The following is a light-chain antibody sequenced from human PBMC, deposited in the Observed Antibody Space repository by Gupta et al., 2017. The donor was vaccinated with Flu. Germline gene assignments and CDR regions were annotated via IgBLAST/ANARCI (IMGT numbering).Light chain of an antibody. J-gene: IGLJ2*01. CDR1: SSDVGGYMY. CDR2: DVS. V-gene: IGLV2-14*01. Sequence: QSALTPPASVSGSPGQSITISCTGSSSDVGGYMYVSWYQQHPGTAPKLIIFDVSNRPSGVANRFSGSKSGTTASPNTPGLQAEEEADDYCSYYTTTNNMWVFGGGTKRTVL. CDR3: SYYTTTNNMWV.